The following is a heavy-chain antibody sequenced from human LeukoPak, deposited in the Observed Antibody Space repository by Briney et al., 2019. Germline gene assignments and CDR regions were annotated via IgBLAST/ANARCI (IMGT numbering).Heavy chain of an antibody. CDR1: GYTFTSYG. CDR2: ISAYNGNT. J-gene: IGHJ4*02. D-gene: IGHD3-16*01. CDR3: ARGELLGRGRAYFDY. Sequence: ASVKVSCTASGYTFTSYGISWVRQAPGQGLEWMGWISAYNGNTNYAQKLQGRVTMTTDTSTSTVYMELSSLRSEDTAVYYCARGELLGRGRAYFDYWGQGTLVTVSS. V-gene: IGHV1-18*01.